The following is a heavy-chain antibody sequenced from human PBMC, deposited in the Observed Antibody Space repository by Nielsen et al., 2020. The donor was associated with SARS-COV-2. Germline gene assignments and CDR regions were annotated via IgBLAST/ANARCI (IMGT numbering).Heavy chain of an antibody. V-gene: IGHV3-33*01. D-gene: IGHD2-2*01. CDR3: ARDRCSSTSCQGYFDY. J-gene: IGHJ4*02. Sequence: GGSLRLSCAASGFTFSSYGMHWVRQAPGKGLEWVAVIWYDGSNKYYADSVKGRFTISRDNSKNTLYLQMNSLRAEDTAVYYCARDRCSSTSCQGYFDYWGQGTLVTVSS. CDR2: IWYDGSNK. CDR1: GFTFSSYG.